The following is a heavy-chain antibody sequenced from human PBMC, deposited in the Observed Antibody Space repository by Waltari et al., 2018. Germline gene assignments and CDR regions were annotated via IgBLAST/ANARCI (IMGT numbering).Heavy chain of an antibody. J-gene: IGHJ5*02. Sequence: EMQLVESGGGLVKPGESLRLSCAASGFTLSYYSMNWVRQRPGKGVGWVACISGDGRYVYYADSVKGRLTVSSDKAKNVLFLQVSSLTVEDTAVYYCARDSGGTIFGVGNWFDPWGQGTLVSVSS. D-gene: IGHD3-3*01. CDR1: GFTLSYYS. V-gene: IGHV3-21*02. CDR2: ISGDGRYV. CDR3: ARDSGGTIFGVGNWFDP.